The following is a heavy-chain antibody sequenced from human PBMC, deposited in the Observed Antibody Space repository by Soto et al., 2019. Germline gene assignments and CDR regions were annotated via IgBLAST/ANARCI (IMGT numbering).Heavy chain of an antibody. J-gene: IGHJ5*02. CDR2: IYYSGST. Sequence: SETLSLTCAVSGGSISSGGYSWSWIRQPPGKGLEWIGYIYYSGSTYYNPSLKSRVTISVDTSKNQFSLKLSSVTAADTAVYYCARHPSDFWFDPWGQGTLVTVSS. CDR1: GGSISSGGYS. CDR3: ARHPSDFWFDP. V-gene: IGHV4-30-2*03. D-gene: IGHD2-21*02.